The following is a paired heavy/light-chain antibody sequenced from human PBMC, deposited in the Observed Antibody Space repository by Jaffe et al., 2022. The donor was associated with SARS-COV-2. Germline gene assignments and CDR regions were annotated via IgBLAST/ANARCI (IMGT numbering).Light chain of an antibody. CDR2: EVT. V-gene: IGLV2-18*02. Sequence: QSALTQPPSVSGSPGQSVAISCTGTSSDFGYHDRVSWYQQVPGTAPKLMISEVTNRPSGVPDRFSGSKSGNTASLTISGLQAEDEAEYYCSSYTTNSLFVFGTGTKVTVL. CDR1: SSDFGYHDR. CDR3: SSYTTNSLFV. J-gene: IGLJ1*01.
Heavy chain of an antibody. Sequence: EEQLVESGGGLVQPGGSLRLSCAASGFTFSNYWMHWVRQVPGKGLVWVSHINNDGSRTFYADFVKGRFTISRDNAKNTLYLQMNSLSAEDTAVYYCARDRPHNWFDPWGQGTLVTVSS. D-gene: IGHD6-6*01. CDR2: INNDGSRT. J-gene: IGHJ5*02. CDR1: GFTFSNYW. CDR3: ARDRPHNWFDP. V-gene: IGHV3-74*01.